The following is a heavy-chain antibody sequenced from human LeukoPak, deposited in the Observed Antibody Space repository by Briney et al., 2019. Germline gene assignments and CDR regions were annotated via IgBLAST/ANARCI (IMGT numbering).Heavy chain of an antibody. Sequence: GGSLRLSCAASGFTLSSYAMSWVRQAPGKGLEWVSAISGSGGSTYYADSAKGRFTISRDNSKNTLYLQMNSLRAEDTAVYYCAKGRAYYDILTGYYIEYFQHWGQGTLVTVSS. CDR3: AKGRAYYDILTGYYIEYFQH. CDR1: GFTLSSYA. V-gene: IGHV3-23*01. J-gene: IGHJ1*01. D-gene: IGHD3-9*01. CDR2: ISGSGGST.